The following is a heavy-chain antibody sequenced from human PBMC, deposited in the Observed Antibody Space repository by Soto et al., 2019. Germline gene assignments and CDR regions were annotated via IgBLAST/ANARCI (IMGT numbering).Heavy chain of an antibody. CDR1: GFTFSSYA. Sequence: EVQLLESGGGLVQPGGSLRLSCAASGFTFSSYAMSWVRQAPGKGLEWVSAISGSGGSTYYADSVKGRFTISRDNSKNTLYLQMNILIAEDTAVYYCVKEWYFGMGNGFDPWCQGTLVTVS. D-gene: IGHD3-3*01. CDR3: VKEWYFGMGNGFDP. CDR2: ISGSGGST. V-gene: IGHV3-23*01. J-gene: IGHJ5*02.